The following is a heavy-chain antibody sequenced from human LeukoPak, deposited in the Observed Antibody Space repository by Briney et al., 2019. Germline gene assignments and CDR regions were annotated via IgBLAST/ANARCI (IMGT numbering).Heavy chain of an antibody. CDR1: GFTFSSYS. CDR3: AKDGVTYCGGDCYYDY. CDR2: ISGSGGST. V-gene: IGHV3-23*01. Sequence: GGSLRLSCAASGFTFSSYSMSWVRQAPGKGLEWVSAISGSGGSTYYADSVKGRFTISRDNSKNTLYLQMNSMRAEDTDVYYCAKDGVTYCGGDCYYDYWGQGTLVTVSS. D-gene: IGHD2-21*02. J-gene: IGHJ4*02.